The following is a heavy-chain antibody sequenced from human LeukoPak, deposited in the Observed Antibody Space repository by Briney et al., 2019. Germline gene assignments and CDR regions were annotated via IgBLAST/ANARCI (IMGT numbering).Heavy chain of an antibody. CDR2: ISSSGSTI. J-gene: IGHJ6*04. Sequence: GGSLRLSCAASGFTLSSYEMNWVRQAPGKGLEWVSYISSSGSTIYYADSVKGRFAISRDNAKNSLYLQMNSLRAEDTAVYYCAELGITMIGGVWGKGTTVTISS. CDR1: GFTLSSYE. CDR3: AELGITMIGGV. V-gene: IGHV3-48*03. D-gene: IGHD3-10*02.